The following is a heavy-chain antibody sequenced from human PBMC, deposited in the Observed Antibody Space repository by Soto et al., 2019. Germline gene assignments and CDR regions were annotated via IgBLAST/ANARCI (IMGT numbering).Heavy chain of an antibody. Sequence: ESGGGVVQPGRSLRLSCAASGFTFSSYGMHWVRQAPGKGLEWVAVISYDGSNKYYADSVKGRFTISRDNSKNTLYLQMNSLRAEDTAVYYCAKATIAVAGTRGYYFDYWGQGTLVTVSS. CDR2: ISYDGSNK. CDR3: AKATIAVAGTRGYYFDY. CDR1: GFTFSSYG. J-gene: IGHJ4*02. V-gene: IGHV3-30*18. D-gene: IGHD6-19*01.